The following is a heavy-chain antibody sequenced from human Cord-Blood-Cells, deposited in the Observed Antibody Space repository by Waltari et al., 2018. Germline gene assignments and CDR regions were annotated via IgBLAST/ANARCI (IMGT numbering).Heavy chain of an antibody. CDR3: ARTLHCSGGSCYSMDY. D-gene: IGHD2-15*01. J-gene: IGHJ4*02. V-gene: IGHV4-34*01. CDR2: INHSGST. CDR1: GGSFSGYY. Sequence: QVQLQQWGAGLLKPSETLSLTCAVYGGSFSGYYWSWIRQPPGKGLEWIGEINHSGSTNYNPSLKGRVTISVDTSKNQFSLKLSSVTAADTAVYYCARTLHCSGGSCYSMDYWGQGTLVTVSS.